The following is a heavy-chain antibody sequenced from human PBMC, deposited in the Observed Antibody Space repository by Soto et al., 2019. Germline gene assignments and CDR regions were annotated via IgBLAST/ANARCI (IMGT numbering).Heavy chain of an antibody. Sequence: QVQLVQSGAEVKKPGSSVKVSCKASGGVFRNYAINWVRQAPGQGLEWMGGIIPVFGTADYPQKFQGRVTITADESTTTAYMELTSLKTADTAVYFCARVRWGSYAFDSWGQGTLVTVAS. CDR3: ARVRWGSYAFDS. CDR1: GGVFRNYA. J-gene: IGHJ5*01. D-gene: IGHD1-26*01. V-gene: IGHV1-69*01. CDR2: IIPVFGTA.